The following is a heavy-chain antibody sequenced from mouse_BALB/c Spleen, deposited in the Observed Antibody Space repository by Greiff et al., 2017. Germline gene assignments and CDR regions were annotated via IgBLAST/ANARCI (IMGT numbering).Heavy chain of an antibody. J-gene: IGHJ4*01. V-gene: IGHV1-5*01. CDR2: IYPGNSDT. CDR3: TRPLYDGYRYAMDY. Sequence: VQLQQSGTVLARPGASVKMSCKASGYTFTSYWMHWVKQRPGQGLEWIGAIYPGNSDTSYNQKFKGKAKLTAVTSTSTAYMELSSLTNEDSAVYYCTRPLYDGYRYAMDYWGQGTSVTVSS. CDR1: GYTFTSYW. D-gene: IGHD2-3*01.